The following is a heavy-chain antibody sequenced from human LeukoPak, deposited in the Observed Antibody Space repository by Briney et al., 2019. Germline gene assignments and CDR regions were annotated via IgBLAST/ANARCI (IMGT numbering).Heavy chain of an antibody. Sequence: SETLSLTCTVSGGSISTYYWSWIRQPPGKGLEWIGHIYSSGSTHYNPSLKSRVTISIDTSKNQFSLKLTSVTAADTAVYYCARRSHYSGWYVWGQGTLVTVSS. CDR1: GGSISTYY. CDR2: IYSSGST. D-gene: IGHD6-19*01. CDR3: ARRSHYSGWYV. J-gene: IGHJ1*01. V-gene: IGHV4-4*09.